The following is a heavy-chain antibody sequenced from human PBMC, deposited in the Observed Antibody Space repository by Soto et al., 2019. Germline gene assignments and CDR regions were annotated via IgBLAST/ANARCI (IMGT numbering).Heavy chain of an antibody. CDR3: AYKGPEDWPLDY. CDR1: GFSLSTSGVG. CDR2: IYWDDSK. V-gene: IGHV2-5*02. D-gene: IGHD3-9*01. J-gene: IGHJ4*02. Sequence: QITLKESGPTLVRPTQTLTLTCAFSGFSLSTSGVGVGWIRQPPGKALEWLAVIYWDDSKHYSPSLRSRLTITKDPSKNQVVLTMTNMDPMATGTYSCAYKGPEDWPLDYWGQGTLVTVSS.